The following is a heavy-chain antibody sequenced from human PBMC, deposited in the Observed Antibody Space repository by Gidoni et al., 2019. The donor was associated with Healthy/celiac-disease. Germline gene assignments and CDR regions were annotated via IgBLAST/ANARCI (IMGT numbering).Heavy chain of an antibody. V-gene: IGHV3-30-3*01. CDR3: ARQGAAAGSYYYYYMDV. CDR1: GFHFSRYA. CDR2: ISYDGSNK. J-gene: IGHJ6*03. D-gene: IGHD6-13*01. Sequence: QVQLVESGGGVVQPGRSLRLSCAASGFHFSRYAMHWVRQAPGKGLEWVAVISYDGSNKYYADSVKGRFTISRDNSKNTLYLQMNSLRAEDTAVYYCARQGAAAGSYYYYYMDVWGKGTTVTVSS.